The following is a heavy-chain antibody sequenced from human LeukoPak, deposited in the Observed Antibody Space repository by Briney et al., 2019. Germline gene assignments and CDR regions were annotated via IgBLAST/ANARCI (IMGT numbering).Heavy chain of an antibody. CDR1: GGSISSYY. D-gene: IGHD4-11*01. Sequence: PSETLSLTCTVSGGSISSYYWSWIRQFPGKGLEYIGYIYYSGSTNYNPSLKSRVTMSVDTSKNQFSLKLSSVTAADTAVYFCARGRVSSSTWYSTYYYFFYMDFWGKGTTVTVSS. V-gene: IGHV4-59*01. CDR3: ARGRVSSSTWYSTYYYFFYMDF. CDR2: IYYSGST. J-gene: IGHJ6*03.